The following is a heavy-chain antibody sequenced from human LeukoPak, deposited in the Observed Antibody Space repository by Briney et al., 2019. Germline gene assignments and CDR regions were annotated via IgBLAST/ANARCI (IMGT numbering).Heavy chain of an antibody. CDR3: AREASSSSSRWFDP. D-gene: IGHD6-6*01. J-gene: IGHJ5*02. CDR1: GFTFSSYW. Sequence: PGGSLRLSCAASGFTFSSYWMSWVRQAPGKGLEWVANIKQDGSEKYYVDSVKGRFTISRDNAKNSLYLQMNSLRAEDTAVYYCAREASSSSSRWFDPWGQGTLVTVSS. CDR2: IKQDGSEK. V-gene: IGHV3-7*03.